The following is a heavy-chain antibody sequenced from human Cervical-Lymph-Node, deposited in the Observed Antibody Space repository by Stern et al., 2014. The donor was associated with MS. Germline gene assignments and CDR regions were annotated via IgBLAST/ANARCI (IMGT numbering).Heavy chain of an antibody. CDR3: ARDGDSSMLGLDV. V-gene: IGHV1-69*01. CDR1: GGTLSNYG. Sequence: VQLVQSGAEVKKPGSSVKVSCKASGGTLSNYGLSWVRQAPGQGLEWMGGIIPMFGTANYAQKFQGRVTLTADDSTNTAYMDLSSLTSEDTAVYYCARDGDSSMLGLDVWGQGTTVTVSS. J-gene: IGHJ6*02. D-gene: IGHD4-17*01. CDR2: IIPMFGTA.